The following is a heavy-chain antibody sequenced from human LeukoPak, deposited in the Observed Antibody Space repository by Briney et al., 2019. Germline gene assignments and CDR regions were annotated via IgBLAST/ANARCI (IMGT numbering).Heavy chain of an antibody. D-gene: IGHD6-13*01. CDR3: ARDRWSYYFDY. Sequence: SQTLSLTCAISGDSVSHNSAAWNWLRQSPSRGVEWLGRTYYRSRWYNDYAVSVKSRIAIDPDTSKNQFSLQLNSVTPEDTAVYYCARDRWSYYFDYWGQGALVTVSS. J-gene: IGHJ4*02. CDR2: TYYRSRWYN. V-gene: IGHV6-1*01. CDR1: GDSVSHNSAA.